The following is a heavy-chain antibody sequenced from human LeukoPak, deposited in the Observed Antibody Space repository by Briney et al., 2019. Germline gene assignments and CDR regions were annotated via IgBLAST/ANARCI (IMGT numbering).Heavy chain of an antibody. J-gene: IGHJ3*02. D-gene: IGHD3/OR15-3a*01. Sequence: GASVKVSCKASGYTFTGYYMHWVRQAPGQGLEWMGWINPNSGGTNYAQKFQGRVTMTRDTSISTAYMELSRLRSDDTAVYYCARDDFVRRIGREPSDAFDIWGQGTMVTVSS. CDR2: INPNSGGT. CDR1: GYTFTGYY. V-gene: IGHV1-2*02. CDR3: ARDDFVRRIGREPSDAFDI.